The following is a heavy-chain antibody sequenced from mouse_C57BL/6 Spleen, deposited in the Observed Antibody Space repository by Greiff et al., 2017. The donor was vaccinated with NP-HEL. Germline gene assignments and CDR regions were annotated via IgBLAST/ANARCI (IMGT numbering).Heavy chain of an antibody. CDR3: ARIPGYYGSAWFAY. V-gene: IGHV5-17*01. D-gene: IGHD1-1*01. Sequence: EVHLVESGGGLVKPGGSLKLSCAASGFTFSDYGMHWVRQAPEKGLEWVAYISSGSSTIYYADTVKGRFTLSRDNAKNTLFLQMTSLRSEDTAMYYCARIPGYYGSAWFAYWGQGTLVTVSA. J-gene: IGHJ3*01. CDR1: GFTFSDYG. CDR2: ISSGSSTI.